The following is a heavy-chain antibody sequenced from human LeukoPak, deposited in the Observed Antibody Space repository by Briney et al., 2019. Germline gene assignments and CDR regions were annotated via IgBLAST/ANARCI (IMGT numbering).Heavy chain of an antibody. J-gene: IGHJ5*02. CDR3: ASLVGYGSTITNWFDP. Sequence: SETLSLTCAVYGGSFSGYYWSWIRQPPGKGLEWIGEISHSGSTNYNPSLKSRVTISVDTSKNQFSLKLSSVTAADTAVYYCASLVGYGSTITNWFDPWGQGTLVTVSS. CDR2: ISHSGST. V-gene: IGHV4-34*01. CDR1: GGSFSGYY. D-gene: IGHD2-8*02.